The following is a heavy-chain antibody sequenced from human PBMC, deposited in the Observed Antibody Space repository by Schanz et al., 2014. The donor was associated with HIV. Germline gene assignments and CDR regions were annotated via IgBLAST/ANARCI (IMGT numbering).Heavy chain of an antibody. J-gene: IGHJ4*02. CDR1: GGTFSSLS. V-gene: IGHV1-69*06. Sequence: QVQLVQSGAEVKKPGSSMKVSCKASGGTFSSLSFSWVRQAPGQGLEWMGGIIPMFDAANYAQNLQGRVTITADKSTNTTDMELTSLTSDDTAVYYCARDGSFGSDVWGQGTLVTVSS. CDR2: IIPMFDAA. D-gene: IGHD5-18*01. CDR3: ARDGSFGSDV.